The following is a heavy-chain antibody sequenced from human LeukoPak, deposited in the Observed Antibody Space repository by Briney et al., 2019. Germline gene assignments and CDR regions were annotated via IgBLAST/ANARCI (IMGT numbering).Heavy chain of an antibody. J-gene: IGHJ4*02. Sequence: SVKVSCKASGGTFSSYAISWVRQAPGQGLEWMGRIIPIFGIANYAQKFQGRVTITADKSKSTAYMELSSLRSEDTAVYYCASLGSAAVAGLGTDYWGQGTLVTVSS. CDR3: ASLGSAAVAGLGTDY. CDR2: IIPIFGIA. CDR1: GGTFSSYA. V-gene: IGHV1-69*04. D-gene: IGHD6-19*01.